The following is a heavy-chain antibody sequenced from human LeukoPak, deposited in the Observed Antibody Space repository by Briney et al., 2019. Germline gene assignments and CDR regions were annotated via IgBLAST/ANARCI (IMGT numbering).Heavy chain of an antibody. CDR2: IYWNDAT. V-gene: IGHV2-5*01. J-gene: IGHJ5*02. CDR1: GFSLSTSRVG. D-gene: IGHD2-8*01. Sequence: ESGPTLVNPTQTLTLTCTSSGFSLSTSRVGVGWIRQPPGKALEWLALIYWNDATRYSPSLKTRLTIIKATSQNQVVLTMTNMDPVETATYYCALYDHDGGWLDPWGQGILVTVSS. CDR3: ALYDHDGGWLDP.